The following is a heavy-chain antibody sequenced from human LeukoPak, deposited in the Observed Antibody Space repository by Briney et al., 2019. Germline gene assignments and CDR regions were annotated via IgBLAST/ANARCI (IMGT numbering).Heavy chain of an antibody. V-gene: IGHV3-11*01. CDR3: XRDPGLDGDYVSYGMDV. CDR2: ISSSGSTI. Sequence: AGGSLRLSCAASGFTFSDYYMSWIRQAPGKGLEWVSYISSSGSTIYYADSVKGRFTISRDNAKNSLYLQMNSLRAEDTAVYYCXRDPGLDGDYVSYGMDVWGQGTTVTVSS. CDR1: GFTFSDYY. J-gene: IGHJ6*02. D-gene: IGHD4-17*01.